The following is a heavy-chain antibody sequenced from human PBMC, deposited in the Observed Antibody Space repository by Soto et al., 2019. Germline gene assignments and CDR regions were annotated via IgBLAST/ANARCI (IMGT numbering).Heavy chain of an antibody. Sequence: PGESLKISCKGSGYSFTSYWISWVRQMPWKGLEWMGRIDPSDSYTNYSPSFQGHVTISADKSISTAYLQWSSLKASDTAMYYCARHVDSPSNYYYGMDVWGQGTAVTVSS. CDR2: IDPSDSYT. J-gene: IGHJ6*02. CDR3: ARHVDSPSNYYYGMDV. CDR1: GYSFTSYW. D-gene: IGHD2-21*01. V-gene: IGHV5-10-1*01.